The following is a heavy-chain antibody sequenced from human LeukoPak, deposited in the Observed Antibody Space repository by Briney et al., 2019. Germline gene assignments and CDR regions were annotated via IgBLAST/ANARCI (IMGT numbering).Heavy chain of an antibody. V-gene: IGHV1-18*04. CDR1: GYTFTGYY. CDR3: ASISQWWHWFDP. J-gene: IGHJ5*02. CDR2: ISAYNGNT. Sequence: GASVKVSCKASGYTFTGYYMHWVRQAPGQGLEWMGWISAYNGNTNYAQKLQGRVTMTTDTSTSTAYMELRSLRSDDTAVYYCASISQWWHWFDPWGQGTLVTVSS. D-gene: IGHD2-15*01.